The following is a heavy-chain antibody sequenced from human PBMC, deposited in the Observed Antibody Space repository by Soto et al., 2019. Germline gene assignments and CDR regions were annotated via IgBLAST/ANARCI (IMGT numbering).Heavy chain of an antibody. CDR1: GFTFSSYS. CDR2: ISSSSSTI. Sequence: GGSLRLSCAASGFTFSSYSMNWVRQAPGKGLEWVSYISSSSSTIYYADSVKGRFTISRDNAKNSLYLQMNSLRDEDTAVYYCARVSGYCSGGSCYEYYFDYWGQGTLVTVSS. D-gene: IGHD2-15*01. CDR3: ARVSGYCSGGSCYEYYFDY. J-gene: IGHJ4*02. V-gene: IGHV3-48*02.